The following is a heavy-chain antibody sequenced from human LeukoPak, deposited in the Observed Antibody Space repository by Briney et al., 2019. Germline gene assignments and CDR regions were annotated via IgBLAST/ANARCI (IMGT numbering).Heavy chain of an antibody. J-gene: IGHJ3*02. CDR3: ARDLGYYYDSSGYSHAFDI. CDR1: GFTFSSYA. D-gene: IGHD3-22*01. V-gene: IGHV1-69*05. CDR2: IIPIFGTA. Sequence: GGSLRLSCAASGFTFSSYAISWVRQAPGQGLEWMGGIIPIFGTANYAQKFQGRVTITTDESTSTAYMELSSLRSEDTAVYYCARDLGYYYDSSGYSHAFDIWGQGTMVTVSS.